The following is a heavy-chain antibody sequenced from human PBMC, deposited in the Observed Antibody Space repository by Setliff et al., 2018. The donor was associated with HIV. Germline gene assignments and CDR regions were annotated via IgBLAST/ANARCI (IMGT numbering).Heavy chain of an antibody. CDR3: ARLSSYRSSSYYFDY. J-gene: IGHJ4*02. CDR1: GGSIRSNDW. Sequence: PSETLSLTCTVSGGSIRSNDWWSWVRQPPGKGLELIGEIHHSGSTNYNPALKSRVTISVDKSKNQFSLKLNSMTAADTAVYYCARLSSYRSSSYYFDYWGQGALVTVSS. D-gene: IGHD6-6*01. CDR2: IHHSGST. V-gene: IGHV4-4*02.